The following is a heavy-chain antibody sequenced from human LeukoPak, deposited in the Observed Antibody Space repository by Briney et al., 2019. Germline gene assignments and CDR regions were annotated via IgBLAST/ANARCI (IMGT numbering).Heavy chain of an antibody. CDR3: ARDSATTVTTWYFDL. J-gene: IGHJ2*01. Sequence: PGGSLRLSCAASGFTFSSYAMHWVRQAPGKGLEWVAVISYDGSNKYYADSVKGRFTISRDNSKNTLYLQMNSLRAEDTAVYYCARDSATTVTTWYFDLWGRGTLVTVSS. D-gene: IGHD4-17*01. CDR1: GFTFSSYA. CDR2: ISYDGSNK. V-gene: IGHV3-30-3*01.